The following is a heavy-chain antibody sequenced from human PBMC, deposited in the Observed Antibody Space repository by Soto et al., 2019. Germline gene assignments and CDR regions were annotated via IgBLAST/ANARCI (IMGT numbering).Heavy chain of an antibody. J-gene: IGHJ4*02. D-gene: IGHD5-12*01. CDR1: CGSISSGGYY. Sequence: SETLSLTCTVSCGSISSGGYYWIWSCQHPGKGLEWIGYIYYSGSTYYNPSLKSRVTISVDTSKNQFSLKPSSVAAADTAVYYCARARYSGYEGIWGQGTLVTVSS. CDR2: IYYSGST. V-gene: IGHV4-31*03. CDR3: ARARYSGYEGI.